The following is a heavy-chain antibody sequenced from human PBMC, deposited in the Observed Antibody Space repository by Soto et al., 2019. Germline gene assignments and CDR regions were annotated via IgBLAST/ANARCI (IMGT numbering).Heavy chain of an antibody. D-gene: IGHD5-18*01. Sequence: SETLSLTCAVYGGSSSGYYWSWIRQPPGKGLEWIGEINHSGSTNYNPSLKSRVTISVDTSKNQFSLKLSSVTAADTAVYYCARDYWGYSYGYRSDTRWFDPWGQGTLVTVSS. J-gene: IGHJ5*02. CDR3: ARDYWGYSYGYRSDTRWFDP. V-gene: IGHV4-34*01. CDR1: GGSSSGYY. CDR2: INHSGST.